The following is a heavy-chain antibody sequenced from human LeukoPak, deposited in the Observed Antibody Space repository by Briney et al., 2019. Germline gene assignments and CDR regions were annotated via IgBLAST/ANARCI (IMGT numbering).Heavy chain of an antibody. CDR3: ARDLGVVIIRSFDY. Sequence: GGSLRLSCAASGFTFSSYWMHWVRQAPGKGLVWVSSISSSSSYIYYADSVKGRFTISRDNSKNTLYLQMNSLRAEDTAVYYCARDLGVVIIRSFDYWGQGTLVTVSS. J-gene: IGHJ4*02. V-gene: IGHV3-21*01. CDR2: ISSSSSYI. D-gene: IGHD3-3*01. CDR1: GFTFSSYW.